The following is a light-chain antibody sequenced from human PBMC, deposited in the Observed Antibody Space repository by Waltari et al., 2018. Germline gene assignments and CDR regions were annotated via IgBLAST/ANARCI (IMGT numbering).Light chain of an antibody. Sequence: QSALTQPASVSGSPGQSITISCTGTRSHVGGYNYVSWYQQHPGKAPKLMIYDVSYRPSGVSIRFSGSKSGNTASLTISGLQAEDEADYYCSSYTSSSTWVFGGGTKLTVL. CDR3: SSYTSSSTWV. CDR2: DVS. V-gene: IGLV2-14*01. CDR1: RSHVGGYNY. J-gene: IGLJ3*02.